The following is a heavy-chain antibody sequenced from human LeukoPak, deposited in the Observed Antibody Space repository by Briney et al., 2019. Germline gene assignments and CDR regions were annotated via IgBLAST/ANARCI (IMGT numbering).Heavy chain of an antibody. D-gene: IGHD2-15*01. Sequence: PSETLSLTCAVYGGSFSGYYWSWIRQPPGKGLEWIGEINHSGSTNYNPSLKSRVTISVDTSKNQLSLKLSSVTAADTAVYYCARGPRIIGYCSGGSCYWFDPWGQGTLVTVSS. CDR1: GGSFSGYY. J-gene: IGHJ5*02. CDR3: ARGPRIIGYCSGGSCYWFDP. V-gene: IGHV4-34*01. CDR2: INHSGST.